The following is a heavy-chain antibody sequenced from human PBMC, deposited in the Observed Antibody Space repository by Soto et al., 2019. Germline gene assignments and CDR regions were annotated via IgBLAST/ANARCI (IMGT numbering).Heavy chain of an antibody. CDR1: GFSFGNYW. V-gene: IGHV3-7*01. Sequence: PGGSLRLSYAASGFSFGNYWMDWVRQAPGKGLEWVSNINQDGSERHYVDSVKGRFTISRDNAKNSLYLQMSSLTAEDSALYYCARSLDYWGQGTPVTVSS. CDR2: INQDGSER. CDR3: ARSLDY. J-gene: IGHJ4*02.